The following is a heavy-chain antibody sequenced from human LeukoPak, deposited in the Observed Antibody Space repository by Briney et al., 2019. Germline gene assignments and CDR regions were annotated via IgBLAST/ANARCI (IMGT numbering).Heavy chain of an antibody. CDR1: GFTFSSYA. Sequence: GGSLRLXCAASGFTFSSYAMSWVRQAPGKALEWVSAISGSGGSTYYADSVKGRFTISRDNSKNTLYLQMNSLRAEDTAVYYCAKVRDPWDNYYFDYWGQGTLVTVSS. D-gene: IGHD1-20*01. CDR2: ISGSGGST. V-gene: IGHV3-23*01. CDR3: AKVRDPWDNYYFDY. J-gene: IGHJ4*02.